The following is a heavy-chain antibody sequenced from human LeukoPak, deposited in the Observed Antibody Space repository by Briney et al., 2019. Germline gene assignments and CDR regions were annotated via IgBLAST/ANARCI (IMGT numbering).Heavy chain of an antibody. Sequence: GGSLRLPCAASGFTFSTYEMNWVRQAPGKGLEWVSYISSSGRTIYYADSVKGRFTISRDNAKNSLYLQMNSLRAEDTAVYYCARAGYYDIGDFDYWGQGTLVTVSS. CDR3: ARAGYYDIGDFDY. CDR1: GFTFSTYE. CDR2: ISSSGRTI. J-gene: IGHJ4*02. D-gene: IGHD3-22*01. V-gene: IGHV3-48*03.